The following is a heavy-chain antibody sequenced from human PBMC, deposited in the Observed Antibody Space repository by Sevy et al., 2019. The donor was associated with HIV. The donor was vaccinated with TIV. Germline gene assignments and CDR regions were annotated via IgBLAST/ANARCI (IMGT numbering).Heavy chain of an antibody. CDR3: ARGGPNQQQLDYFDY. J-gene: IGHJ4*02. CDR1: GVTMNNFY. V-gene: IGHV4-59*01. D-gene: IGHD6-13*01. Sequence: SETLSLTCSISGVTMNNFYWNWIRQPPGKGLEWIGYIIYNGNRDSKSSLKSRLTISIDTPKNQFSLRLTSLTAADTAVYYCARGGPNQQQLDYFDYWGRGTLVTVSS. CDR2: IIYNGNR.